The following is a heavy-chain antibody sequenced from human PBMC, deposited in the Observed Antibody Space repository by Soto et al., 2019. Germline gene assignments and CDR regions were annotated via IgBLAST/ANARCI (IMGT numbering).Heavy chain of an antibody. D-gene: IGHD6-25*01. CDR3: AKSRAAAPPRVGMDV. J-gene: IGHJ6*02. CDR1: GGTFGNNA. CDR2: IIPFFHAP. Sequence: GASVKVSGKASGGTFGNNAFSWVRQAPGQGLEWMGGIIPFFHAPNYAQKFQGRVTITADGSMNVVFMEMSSLRSEDTAIYYCAKSRAAAPPRVGMDVWGQGTTVTVSS. V-gene: IGHV1-69*13.